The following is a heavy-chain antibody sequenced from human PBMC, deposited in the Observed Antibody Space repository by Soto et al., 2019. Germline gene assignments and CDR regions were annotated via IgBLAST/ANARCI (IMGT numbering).Heavy chain of an antibody. D-gene: IGHD4-17*01. J-gene: IGHJ6*02. CDR2: ISYDGSNK. CDR3: ASGPGTVTTFDGMGV. V-gene: IGHV3-30-3*01. Sequence: QVQLVESGGGVVQPGRSLRLSCAASGFTFSSYPMHWVRQAPGKGLEWVAVISYDGSNKYYADSVKGRFTISRDNSKKPLYLQMNGLRAEDTAVYYCASGPGTVTTFDGMGVWGQGTTVTVPS. CDR1: GFTFSSYP.